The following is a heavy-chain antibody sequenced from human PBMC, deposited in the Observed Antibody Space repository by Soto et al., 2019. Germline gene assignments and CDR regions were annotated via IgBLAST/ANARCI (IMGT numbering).Heavy chain of an antibody. CDR3: AKGNAIVVVVAALEY. CDR1: GFTFSSYG. V-gene: IGHV3-30*18. J-gene: IGHJ4*02. CDR2: ISFDGSNK. Sequence: QVQLVESGGGVVQPGRSLRLSCAASGFTFSSYGMHWVRQAPGKGLEWVAVISFDGSNKYYADSVKGRFTISRDNSKNTLYLQMTSLRAETTAVYYCAKGNAIVVVVAALEYWGQGTRVNVSS. D-gene: IGHD2-15*01.